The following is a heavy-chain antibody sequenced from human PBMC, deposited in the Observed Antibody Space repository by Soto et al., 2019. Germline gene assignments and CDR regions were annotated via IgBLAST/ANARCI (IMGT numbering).Heavy chain of an antibody. V-gene: IGHV3-15*01. Sequence: GGSLRLSCAASGFTFTNAWMSWVRQAPGKGLEWVGRIKSKTDGGTTDHAAPVKGRFTISRDDSKNTLYLQMNSLKTEDTAVYYCTTARGTYGAEYFQHWGQGTLVTVSS. CDR1: GFTFTNAW. D-gene: IGHD4-17*01. CDR2: IKSKTDGGTT. J-gene: IGHJ1*01. CDR3: TTARGTYGAEYFQH.